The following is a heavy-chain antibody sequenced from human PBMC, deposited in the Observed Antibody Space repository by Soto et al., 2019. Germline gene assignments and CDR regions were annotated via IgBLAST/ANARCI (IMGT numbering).Heavy chain of an antibody. Sequence: ASVKFSCKASGYTFTGYFIHWVRQAPGQGLEWMGMINPNSGATKYAQNFQAGVTMTRDTSITTVYMELSRLTSDDTAVYYCARGGYSSSSIRFDPWGQGTLVTVSS. CDR2: INPNSGAT. CDR1: GYTFTGYF. CDR3: ARGGYSSSSIRFDP. D-gene: IGHD6-6*01. J-gene: IGHJ5*02. V-gene: IGHV1-2*02.